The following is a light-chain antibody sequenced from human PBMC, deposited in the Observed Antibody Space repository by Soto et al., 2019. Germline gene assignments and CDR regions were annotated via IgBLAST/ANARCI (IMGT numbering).Light chain of an antibody. CDR3: SSYAGSNKVV. V-gene: IGLV2-8*01. CDR1: NSDVGGYNY. J-gene: IGLJ2*01. Sequence: QSALTQPPSASGSPGQSVTISCTGTNSDVGGYNYVSWYQQHPGKAPKLMIYEVSKRPSGVPDRFSGSKSGNTASLTVSGLQAEDEADYYCSSYAGSNKVVFGGGTKVTVL. CDR2: EVS.